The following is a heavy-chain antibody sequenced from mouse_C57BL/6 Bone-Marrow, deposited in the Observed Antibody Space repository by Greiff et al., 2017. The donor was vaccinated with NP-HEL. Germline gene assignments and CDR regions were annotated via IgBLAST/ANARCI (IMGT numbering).Heavy chain of an antibody. D-gene: IGHD2-3*01. CDR1: GFTFSSYG. J-gene: IGHJ4*01. CDR3: ARHNGYYVLYYYAMDY. V-gene: IGHV5-6*01. Sequence: EVQLVESGGDLVKPGGSLKLSCAASGFTFSSYGMSWVRQTPDKRLEWVATISSGGSYTYYPESVKGRFTISRDNAKNTLYLQMSMLKSEDTAMYYCARHNGYYVLYYYAMDYWGQGTSVTVSS. CDR2: ISSGGSYT.